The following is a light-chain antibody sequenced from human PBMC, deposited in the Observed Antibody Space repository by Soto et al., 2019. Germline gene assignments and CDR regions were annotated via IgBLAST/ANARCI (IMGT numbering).Light chain of an antibody. V-gene: IGLV1-51*01. J-gene: IGLJ1*01. CDR2: DNN. CDR3: GTWDSSLSAYV. Sequence: QSVLTQPPSVSAAPGQKVTISCSGSSSNIGNNYVSWYQQLPGTAPKLLIYDNNKRSSGIPDRFSGSKSGTSATLGITGLXTGDEADYYCGTWDSSLSAYVFGTGTKVTVL. CDR1: SSNIGNNY.